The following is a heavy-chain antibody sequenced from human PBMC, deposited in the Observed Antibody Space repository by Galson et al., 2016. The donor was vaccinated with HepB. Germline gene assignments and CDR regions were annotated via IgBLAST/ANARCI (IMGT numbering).Heavy chain of an antibody. CDR2: ISGSGGPK. CDR1: GFTFGAYG. D-gene: IGHD6-19*01. CDR3: AKDRWVAVAVLLEY. Sequence: SLRLSCAASGFTFGAYGMSWVRLAPGKGLEWVSSISGSGGPKSADSVKGRFTVSRDNSKNTLYLQMNSLGAEDTAVNYCAKDRWVAVAVLLEYWGQGTLVTVSA. J-gene: IGHJ4*02. V-gene: IGHV3-23*01.